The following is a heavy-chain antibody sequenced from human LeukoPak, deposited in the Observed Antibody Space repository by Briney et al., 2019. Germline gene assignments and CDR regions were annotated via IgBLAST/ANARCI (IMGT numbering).Heavy chain of an antibody. CDR1: GYTFTSYY. CDR2: INPSGGST. Sequence: GASVKVSCKASGYTFTSYYMRWVRQAPGQGLEWMGIINPSGGSTSYAQKFQGRVTMTRDMSTSTVYMELSSLRSEDTAVYYCARGGPHYYDSSGYYYFDYWGQGTLVTVSS. D-gene: IGHD3-22*01. CDR3: ARGGPHYYDSSGYYYFDY. V-gene: IGHV1-46*01. J-gene: IGHJ4*02.